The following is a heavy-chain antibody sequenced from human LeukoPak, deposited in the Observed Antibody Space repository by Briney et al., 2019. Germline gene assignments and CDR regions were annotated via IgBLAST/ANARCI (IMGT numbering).Heavy chain of an antibody. Sequence: SETLSLTCTVSGGSVSSGSYYWSWIRQPPGKGLEWIGYIYYSGSTNYNPSLKSRVTISVDTSKNQFSLKLSSVTAADTAVYYCARRQTDHYFDYWGQGTLVTVSS. D-gene: IGHD1-14*01. CDR3: ARRQTDHYFDY. V-gene: IGHV4-61*01. J-gene: IGHJ4*02. CDR2: IYYSGST. CDR1: GGSVSSGSYY.